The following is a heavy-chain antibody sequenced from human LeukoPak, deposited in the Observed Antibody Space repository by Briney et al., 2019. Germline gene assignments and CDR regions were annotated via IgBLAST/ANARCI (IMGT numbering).Heavy chain of an antibody. Sequence: ASVKVSCKASGYTFTSYDINWVRQATGQGLEWMGWMNPNSGNTGYAQKFQGRVTITRNTSISTAYMELSSLRFEDTAVYYCARDYSSGWYEFDPWGQGTLVTVSS. CDR2: MNPNSGNT. J-gene: IGHJ5*02. CDR1: GYTFTSYD. V-gene: IGHV1-8*03. CDR3: ARDYSSGWYEFDP. D-gene: IGHD6-19*01.